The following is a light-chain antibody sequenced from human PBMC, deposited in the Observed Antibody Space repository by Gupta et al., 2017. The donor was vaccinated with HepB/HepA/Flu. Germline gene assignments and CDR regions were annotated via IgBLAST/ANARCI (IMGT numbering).Light chain of an antibody. J-gene: IGKJ3*01. Sequence: ELVLTQSAGSRSLPPGERATLSCMASKSVSSSYLDWYQQKPGKAPRLLIYGASSRATGIPYRFSGSGSGTDFTLTISRLEPEDFAVYYCQQYGSSLFTFGPGTKVDIK. V-gene: IGKV3-20*01. CDR3: QQYGSSLFT. CDR1: KSVSSSY. CDR2: GAS.